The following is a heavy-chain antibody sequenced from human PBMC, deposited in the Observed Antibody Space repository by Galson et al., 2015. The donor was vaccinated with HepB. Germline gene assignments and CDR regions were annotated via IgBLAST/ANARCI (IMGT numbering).Heavy chain of an antibody. CDR2: INTNTGNP. CDR1: GYTFKNYA. J-gene: IGHJ6*02. CDR3: ARAVWELRGTFYYYYGLDV. V-gene: IGHV7-4-1*02. D-gene: IGHD1-26*01. Sequence: SVKVSCKAPGYTFKNYAMNWVRQAPGQGLEWMGWINTNTGNPTYAQGFTGRFVFSLDTSVSTAYLQISSLQAEDTAVYYCARAVWELRGTFYYYYGLDVWGQGTTVTVSS.